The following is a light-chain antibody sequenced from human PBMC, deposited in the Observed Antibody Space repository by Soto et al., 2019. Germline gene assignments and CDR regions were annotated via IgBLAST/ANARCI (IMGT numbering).Light chain of an antibody. CDR1: QSVSSY. J-gene: IGKJ4*01. CDR2: DAS. V-gene: IGKV3-11*01. CDR3: QQRSHWL. Sequence: EIGLTQSPATLSLSPGERATLTCRASQSVSSYLAWYRQKPGQAPRRLIYDASNRATGIPARFSGSGSGTDFTLTISSLEPEDFAVYYCQQRSHWLFGGGTKVEIK.